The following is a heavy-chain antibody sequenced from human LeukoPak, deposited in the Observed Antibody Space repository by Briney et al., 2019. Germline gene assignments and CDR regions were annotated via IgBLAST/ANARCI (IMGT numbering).Heavy chain of an antibody. CDR3: ARDARGRTGDPFDY. D-gene: IGHD7-27*01. Sequence: SVKVSCKASGGTFSSYAISWVRQAPGQGLEWMGGIIPIFGTANYAQKFQGRVTITADESTSTAYMELSSLRSEDTAVYYCARDARGRTGDPFDYWGQGTLVTVSS. CDR1: GGTFSSYA. CDR2: IIPIFGTA. J-gene: IGHJ4*02. V-gene: IGHV1-69*13.